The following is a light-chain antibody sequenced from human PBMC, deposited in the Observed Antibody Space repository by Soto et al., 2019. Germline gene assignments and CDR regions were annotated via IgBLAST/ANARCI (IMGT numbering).Light chain of an antibody. CDR2: DAS. J-gene: IGKJ5*01. V-gene: IGKV3-11*01. CDR1: QSVSSY. Sequence: EIVLTQSPATLSLSPGERATLSCRASQSVSSYLAWYQQKPGQAPRLLIYDASNRATGIPARFSGSGSGTDVTLTISSLDPEDLAVYYCQQRSNWPLTFGQGTRLEIK. CDR3: QQRSNWPLT.